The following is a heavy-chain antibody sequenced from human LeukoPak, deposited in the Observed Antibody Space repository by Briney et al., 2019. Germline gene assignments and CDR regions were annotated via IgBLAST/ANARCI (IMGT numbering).Heavy chain of an antibody. CDR1: GGSISGYS. Sequence: PSETLSLTCAVSGGSISGYSWSWIRQPPGKGLEWIGFINYSGNTNYKSSLKSRVTISVDTSKNQFSLKLSSVTAADTAVYFCAGARIVGPIDYWGQGTLVTVSA. CDR2: INYSGNT. V-gene: IGHV4-59*01. CDR3: AGARIVGPIDY. J-gene: IGHJ4*02. D-gene: IGHD1-26*01.